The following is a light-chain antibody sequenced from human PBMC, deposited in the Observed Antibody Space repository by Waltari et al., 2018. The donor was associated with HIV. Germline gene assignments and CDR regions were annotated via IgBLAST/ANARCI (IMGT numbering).Light chain of an antibody. J-gene: IGLJ3*02. V-gene: IGLV1-44*01. CDR1: NSNIGSNS. CDR3: AAWDDSLIGWV. Sequence: QSLLTQPPSASGTPGQRVIISCSGSNSNIGSNSVNWYQQFPGRAPRLLIYSNKQRPSGVPDRVSGSKSGTSASLAISGLQSEDEADYHCAAWDDSLIGWVFGGGTKLTVL. CDR2: SNK.